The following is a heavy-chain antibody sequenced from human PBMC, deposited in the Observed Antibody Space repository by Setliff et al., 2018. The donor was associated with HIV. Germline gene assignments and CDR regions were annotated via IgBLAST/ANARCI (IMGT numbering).Heavy chain of an antibody. CDR3: AKDPFTSSWYGFDY. Sequence: GGSLRLSCAASGFTFSNYAVHWVRQAPGKGLEWVAVASDDGKNIYYADSVRGRFSISRDNSKNTLYLQMDSLRPEDTGFYYCAKDPFTSSWYGFDYWGQGALVTVSS. V-gene: IGHV3-30*18. J-gene: IGHJ4*02. CDR2: ASDDGKNI. D-gene: IGHD6-13*01. CDR1: GFTFSNYA.